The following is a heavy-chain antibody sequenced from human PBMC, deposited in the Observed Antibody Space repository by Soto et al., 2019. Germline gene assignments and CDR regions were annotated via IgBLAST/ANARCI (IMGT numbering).Heavy chain of an antibody. Sequence: RRLSCAASGFIFENFGMSWVRQAPGKGLEWISSISGSGFKKYYADSVKGRFTISRDNSKSTVYLELNNLSAEDTAVYHCAKNQGVELVPLATVDWFDPWGQGSVVTVSS. CDR2: ISGSGFKK. CDR3: AKNQGVELVPLATVDWFDP. CDR1: GFIFENFG. D-gene: IGHD1-26*01. V-gene: IGHV3-23*01. J-gene: IGHJ5*02.